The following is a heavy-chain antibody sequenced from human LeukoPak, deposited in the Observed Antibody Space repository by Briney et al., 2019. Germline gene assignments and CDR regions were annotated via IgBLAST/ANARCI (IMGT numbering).Heavy chain of an antibody. CDR3: ARDWEFLRFLEWPLGYYFDY. CDR2: IKQDGSEK. D-gene: IGHD3-3*01. Sequence: GGSLRLSCAASGFTFSSYWMSWVRQAPGKGLEWVANIKQDGSEKYYVDSVKGRFTISRDNAKNSLYLQMNSLRAEDTAVYYCARDWEFLRFLEWPLGYYFDYWGQGTLVTVSS. V-gene: IGHV3-7*01. CDR1: GFTFSSYW. J-gene: IGHJ4*02.